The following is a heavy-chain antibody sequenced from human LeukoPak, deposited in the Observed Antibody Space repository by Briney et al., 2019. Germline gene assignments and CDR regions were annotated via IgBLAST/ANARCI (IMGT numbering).Heavy chain of an antibody. Sequence: SEKVSCKASGGTFSSYAISWVRQAPGQGLEWMGGIIPIFGTANYAQKFQGRVTITADKSTSTAYMELSSLRSEDTAVYYCARDGARTYYYGSGSYGYYYYYMDVWGKGTTVTVSS. D-gene: IGHD3-10*01. J-gene: IGHJ6*03. CDR1: GGTFSSYA. CDR2: IIPIFGTA. V-gene: IGHV1-69*06. CDR3: ARDGARTYYYGSGSYGYYYYYMDV.